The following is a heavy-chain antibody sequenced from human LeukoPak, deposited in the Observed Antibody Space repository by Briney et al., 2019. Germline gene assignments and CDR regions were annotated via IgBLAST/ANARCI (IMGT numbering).Heavy chain of an antibody. CDR3: ARGRHTMRRYNWKYANYFDY. CDR1: GGSFSGYY. Sequence: SETLSLTCAVYGGSFSGYYWSWIRQPPGKGLEWIGEINHSGSTNYNPSLKSRVTISVDTSKNQFSLKLSSVTAADTAVYYCARGRHTMRRYNWKYANYFDYWGQGTLVTVSS. J-gene: IGHJ4*02. V-gene: IGHV4-34*01. D-gene: IGHD1-7*01. CDR2: INHSGST.